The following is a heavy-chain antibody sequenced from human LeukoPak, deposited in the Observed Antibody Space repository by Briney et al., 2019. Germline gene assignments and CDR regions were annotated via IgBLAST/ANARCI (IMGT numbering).Heavy chain of an antibody. CDR3: TTTAMVTFDAFDI. Sequence: GGSLRLSCAASGFTFSNAWMSWVRQAPGKGLEWVGRIKSKTDGGTTDYAAPVKGRFTISRDDSKNTLYLQMNSLKTEDTAVYYCTTTAMVTFDAFDIWGQGTMVTVSS. J-gene: IGHJ3*02. CDR1: GFTFSNAW. D-gene: IGHD5-18*01. V-gene: IGHV3-15*01. CDR2: IKSKTDGGTT.